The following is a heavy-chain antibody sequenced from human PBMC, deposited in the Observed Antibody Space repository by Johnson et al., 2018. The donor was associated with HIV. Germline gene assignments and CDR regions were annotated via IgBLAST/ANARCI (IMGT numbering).Heavy chain of an antibody. CDR3: AKGRSPRIQLRTWAFDM. Sequence: VQLVESGGGLVQPGGSLRLSCAASAFTFSRYWMSWVRQAPGKGLEWVANIKQDGSEKYYVDSVKGRFTISRDNAKNSLYLQMNSLRAEDTAVYYCAKGRSPRIQLRTWAFDMWGQGTMVTVSS. CDR1: AFTFSRYW. CDR2: IKQDGSEK. D-gene: IGHD5-18*01. V-gene: IGHV3-7*01. J-gene: IGHJ3*02.